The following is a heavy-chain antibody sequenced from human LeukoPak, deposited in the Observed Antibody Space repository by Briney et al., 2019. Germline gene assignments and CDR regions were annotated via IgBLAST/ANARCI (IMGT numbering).Heavy chain of an antibody. V-gene: IGHV4-34*01. J-gene: IGHJ4*02. D-gene: IGHD2-15*01. CDR1: GDSISTYY. CDR2: INHSGST. Sequence: PSETLSLTCTVSGDSISTYYWSWIRQPPGKGLEWIGEINHSGSTNYNPSLKSRVTISVDTSKNQFSLKLSSVTAADTAVYYCARARLGVVVVVAATEFDYWGQGTLVTVSS. CDR3: ARARLGVVVVVAATEFDY.